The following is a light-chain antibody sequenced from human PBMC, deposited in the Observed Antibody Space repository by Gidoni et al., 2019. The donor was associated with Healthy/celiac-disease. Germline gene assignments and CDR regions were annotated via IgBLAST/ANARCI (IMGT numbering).Light chain of an antibody. J-gene: IGKJ2*03. CDR3: QQSYGTPR. Sequence: DIQMTQSPSSLSASVGDRVTITCRASQSISRYLNWYQQKPGEAPKLLIYAAPSLQSGVPSRFSGSGSGTDFTLTISSLQPEDVATYCCQQSYGTPRFGQGTKLEIK. CDR1: QSISRY. V-gene: IGKV1-39*01. CDR2: AAP.